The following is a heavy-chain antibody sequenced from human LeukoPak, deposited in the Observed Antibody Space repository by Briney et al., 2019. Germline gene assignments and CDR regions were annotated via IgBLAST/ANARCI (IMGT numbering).Heavy chain of an antibody. CDR3: ARGRGSSARLGYFYYYIDV. D-gene: IGHD1-26*01. Sequence: ASVTVSCKASGYTFTSYGIHWVRQAPGQGLDWMGWINTNTGNPTYAQGFTGRFVFSLETSVSTSYLQITSLKAEDTAVYYCARGRGSSARLGYFYYYIDVWGQGTTVSVSS. CDR2: INTNTGNP. CDR1: GYTFTSYG. J-gene: IGHJ6*03. V-gene: IGHV7-4-1*02.